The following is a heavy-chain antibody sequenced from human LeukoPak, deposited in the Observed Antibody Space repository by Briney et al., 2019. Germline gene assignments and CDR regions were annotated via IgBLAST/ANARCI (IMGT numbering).Heavy chain of an antibody. Sequence: ASVKVSCKASGYTFTSYGISWVRQAPGQGLEWMGGIMPMFGKANYAQKFQGRVTTTADKATSTAYMELRSLRSDDTAVYYCARAKAWYSSGVDYWGQGTLVTVSS. CDR2: IMPMFGKA. CDR1: GYTFTSYG. J-gene: IGHJ4*02. D-gene: IGHD6-19*01. V-gene: IGHV1-69*06. CDR3: ARAKAWYSSGVDY.